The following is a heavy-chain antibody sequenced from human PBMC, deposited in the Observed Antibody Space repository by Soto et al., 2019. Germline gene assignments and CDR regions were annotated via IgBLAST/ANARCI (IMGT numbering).Heavy chain of an antibody. D-gene: IGHD3-10*01. V-gene: IGHV3-23*01. J-gene: IGHJ4*02. CDR3: AKKVNSGPGSQYFDY. CDR1: GFTFSSYS. CDR2: FRTGGDDGTT. Sequence: GGSLRLSCAASGFTFSSYSMSWVRQAPGKGLEWVSGFRTGGDDGTTYYADSVKGRFTISRDNSKNTLFLQMNSLRAEDTAIYXCAKKVNSGPGSQYFDYWGQGTLVTVSS.